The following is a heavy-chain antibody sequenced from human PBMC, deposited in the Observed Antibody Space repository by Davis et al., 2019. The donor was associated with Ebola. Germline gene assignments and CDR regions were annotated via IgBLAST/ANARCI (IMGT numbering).Heavy chain of an antibody. D-gene: IGHD5-12*01. CDR2: IIPILGIA. CDR1: GGTFSSYA. Sequence: AASVKVSCKASGGTFSSYAISWVRQAPGQGLEWMGKIIPILGIANYAQKFQGRVTITADKSTSTAYMELSSLRSADTAVYYCAREVSLAGLVAYFDSWGQGTLVTVSP. J-gene: IGHJ4*02. CDR3: AREVSLAGLVAYFDS. V-gene: IGHV1-69*04.